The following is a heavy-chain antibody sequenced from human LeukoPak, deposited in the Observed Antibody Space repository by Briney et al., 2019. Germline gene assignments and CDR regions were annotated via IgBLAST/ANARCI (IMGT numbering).Heavy chain of an antibody. J-gene: IGHJ4*02. D-gene: IGHD6-13*01. CDR2: IYTSGST. CDR3: AREVAAAGTVDY. CDR1: GVSISSYY. Sequence: SETLSLTCTVSGVSISSYYWSWIRHPAGKGLEWIGRIYTSGSTNYNPSLKSRVTMSVDTSKNQFSLKLSSVTAADTAVYYCAREVAAAGTVDYWGQGTLVTVSS. V-gene: IGHV4-4*07.